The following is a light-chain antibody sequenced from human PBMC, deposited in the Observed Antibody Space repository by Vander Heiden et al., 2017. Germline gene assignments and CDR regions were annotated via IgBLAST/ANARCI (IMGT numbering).Light chain of an antibody. CDR2: AAS. CDR3: QQSYSTPRT. CDR1: QSISSY. Sequence: DIQMTQSPSSLSASVGDRVTITCRASQSISSYLSWYQQKPGKAPKLLSYAASSLQSRVPSRFSGGGSGTDFTLTITSLQPEDFATYYCQQSYSTPRTFGQGTKLEIK. J-gene: IGKJ2*01. V-gene: IGKV1-39*01.